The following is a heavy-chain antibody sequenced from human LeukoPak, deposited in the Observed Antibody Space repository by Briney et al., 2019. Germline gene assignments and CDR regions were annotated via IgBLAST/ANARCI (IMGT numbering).Heavy chain of an antibody. V-gene: IGHV4-39*01. Sequence: SETLSLTCSVSGGSATNRRYFWGWARQPPGKGLEWIGSVYESGRVSYNASLKSRVTISVDTSKNQFFLKLTSVTATDTAVYYCSRLKGSVAGESWGQGTLATVSS. D-gene: IGHD6-19*01. J-gene: IGHJ5*02. CDR1: GGSATNRRYF. CDR2: VYESGRV. CDR3: SRLKGSVAGES.